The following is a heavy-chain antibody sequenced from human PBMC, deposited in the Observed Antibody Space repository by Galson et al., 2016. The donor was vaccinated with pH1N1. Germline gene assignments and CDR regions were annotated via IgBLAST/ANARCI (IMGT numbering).Heavy chain of an antibody. D-gene: IGHD5-18*01. V-gene: IGHV3-53*01. J-gene: IGHJ6*02. CDR2: IYTGGGT. CDR1: GFSVSHNY. Sequence: SLRLSYAASGFSVSHNYMSWVRQAPGKGLEWVSIIYTGGGTYYADSVKGRFTISRDNSKDTLYLQMNSLRAEDTAVYYCARDRWGHSYGLAGMDVWGQGTTVTVSS. CDR3: ARDRWGHSYGLAGMDV.